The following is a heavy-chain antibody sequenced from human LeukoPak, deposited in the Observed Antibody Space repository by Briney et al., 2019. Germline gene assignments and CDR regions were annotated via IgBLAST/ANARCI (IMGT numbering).Heavy chain of an antibody. Sequence: SETLSLTCNVSGGSISGYYWSWIRQPPGKGLEWIGYIYYSGSTNYNPSLKSRVTISVDTSKTQFSLKLSSVTAADTAVYYCARGAIVGATTYFDYWGQGTLVTVSS. J-gene: IGHJ4*02. CDR2: IYYSGST. D-gene: IGHD1-26*01. CDR1: GGSISGYY. CDR3: ARGAIVGATTYFDY. V-gene: IGHV4-59*01.